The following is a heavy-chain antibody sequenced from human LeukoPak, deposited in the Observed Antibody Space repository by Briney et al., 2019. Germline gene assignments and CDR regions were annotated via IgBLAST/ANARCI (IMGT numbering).Heavy chain of an antibody. V-gene: IGHV3-33*06. Sequence: PGGSLRLSCAASGFTFSTYGMHWVRQAPGKGLEWVAVIWYGESNTYYADSVKGRFTISRDNSKNTLYLQMNSLRAEDTAVYYCAKDGPLAYDSSGYPNYWGQGTLVTVSS. CDR3: AKDGPLAYDSSGYPNY. J-gene: IGHJ4*02. CDR2: IWYGESNT. D-gene: IGHD3-22*01. CDR1: GFTFSTYG.